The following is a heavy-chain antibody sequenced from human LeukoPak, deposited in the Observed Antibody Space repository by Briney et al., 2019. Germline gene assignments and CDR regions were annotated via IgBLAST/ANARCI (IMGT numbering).Heavy chain of an antibody. D-gene: IGHD7-27*01. J-gene: IGHJ4*02. CDR2: ISSSGSII. CDR3: ARTMWGFDY. V-gene: IGHV3-48*03. CDR1: GFAFSDYE. Sequence: PGGSLRLSCASSGFAFSDYEMNWVRQAPGKGLEWVSYISSSGSIIYYADSVKGRFTISRDNAKRSLFLQMNSLRVEDTAVYYCARTMWGFDYWGQGTLVTVLS.